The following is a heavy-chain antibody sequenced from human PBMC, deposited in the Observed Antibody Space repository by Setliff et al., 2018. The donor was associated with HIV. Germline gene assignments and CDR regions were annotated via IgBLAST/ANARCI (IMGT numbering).Heavy chain of an antibody. V-gene: IGHV5-51*01. J-gene: IGHJ4*02. CDR2: IWPDDSVT. D-gene: IGHD3-3*01. CDR3: ARLSKYYDFWTPDY. CDR1: GYSFSNYW. Sequence: PGESLKISCKGSGYSFSNYWVGWVRQMPANGLEWMGLIWPDDSVTIYSPSFQGQVTMSADKPISTAYLQLNSLKAPDKAMYYCARLSKYYDFWTPDYWGQGTLVTVSS.